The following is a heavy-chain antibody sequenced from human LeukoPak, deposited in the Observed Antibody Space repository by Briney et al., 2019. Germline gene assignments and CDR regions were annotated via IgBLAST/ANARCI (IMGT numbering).Heavy chain of an antibody. J-gene: IGHJ4*02. D-gene: IGHD1-26*01. Sequence: QSGGSLRLSCATSGFTFSRYAMHWVRQAPGKGLEWVSAVGIAADTFYPGSVKGRFTISRENAKNSLYLQMNSLRVEDTAVYYCVRQKKSHGNFDYWGQGTLVTVSS. CDR1: GFTFSRYA. CDR2: VGIAADT. V-gene: IGHV3-13*01. CDR3: VRQKKSHGNFDY.